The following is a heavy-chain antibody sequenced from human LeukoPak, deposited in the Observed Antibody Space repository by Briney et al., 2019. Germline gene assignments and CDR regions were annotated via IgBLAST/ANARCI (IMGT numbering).Heavy chain of an antibody. CDR1: GFTFSSYS. CDR2: ISSSSSYI. Sequence: GGSLRLSCAASGFTFSSYSMNWVRQAPGKGLEWVSSISSSSSYIYYADSVKGRFTISGDNAKNSLYLQMNSLRAEDTAVYYCARDHGSGWYLGDFDYWGQGTLVTVSS. J-gene: IGHJ4*02. CDR3: ARDHGSGWYLGDFDY. V-gene: IGHV3-21*01. D-gene: IGHD6-19*01.